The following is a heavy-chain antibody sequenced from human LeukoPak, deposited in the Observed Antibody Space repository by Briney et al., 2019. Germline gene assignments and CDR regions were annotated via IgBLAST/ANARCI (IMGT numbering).Heavy chain of an antibody. CDR1: GFTFSSYA. J-gene: IGHJ4*02. CDR3: ATGPLLDY. D-gene: IGHD2-15*01. Sequence: GGSLRLSCAASGFTFSSYAMSWVRQAPGKGLEWVSVITGSGGSTYYADSVKGRFTLSRDNSKNTLYLQMNSLRAEDTAVYYCATGPLLDYWGQGTLVTVSS. CDR2: ITGSGGST. V-gene: IGHV3-23*01.